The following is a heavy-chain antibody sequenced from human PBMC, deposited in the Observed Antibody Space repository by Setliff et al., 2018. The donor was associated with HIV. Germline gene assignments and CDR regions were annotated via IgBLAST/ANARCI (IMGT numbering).Heavy chain of an antibody. D-gene: IGHD6-13*01. V-gene: IGHV1-18*01. J-gene: IGHJ3*02. CDR3: ARIRAAALLNAFDI. CDR2: ISPYNGDT. CDR1: GDTFSNYG. Sequence: ASVKVSCKASGDTFSNYGFIWVRQAPGQGLEWMGWISPYNGDTRFAQSLQGRVTLTTDTTSSTSYMELRSLTSADTAMYYCARIRAAALLNAFDIWGQGTMVTVSS.